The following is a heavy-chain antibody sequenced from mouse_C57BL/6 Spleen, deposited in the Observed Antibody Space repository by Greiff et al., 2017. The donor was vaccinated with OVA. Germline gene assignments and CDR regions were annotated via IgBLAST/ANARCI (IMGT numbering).Heavy chain of an antibody. CDR3: ASTTVVATEAMDY. V-gene: IGHV1-82*01. J-gene: IGHJ4*01. CDR1: GYAFSSSW. Sequence: QVHVKQSGPELVKPGASVKISCKASGYAFSSSWMNWVKQRPGKGLEWIGRIYPGDGDTNYNGKFKGKATLTADKASSTAYMQLSSLTSEDSAVYFCASTTVVATEAMDYWGQGTSVTVSS. CDR2: IYPGDGDT. D-gene: IGHD1-1*01.